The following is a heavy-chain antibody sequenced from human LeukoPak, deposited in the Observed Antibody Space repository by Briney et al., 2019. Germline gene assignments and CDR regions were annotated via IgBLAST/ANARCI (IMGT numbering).Heavy chain of an antibody. CDR2: VNPNSGGT. D-gene: IGHD3-16*02. J-gene: IGHJ4*02. V-gene: IGHV1-2*02. CDR1: GYTFTGYY. CDR3: ARDYDYVWGSYRYLFDY. Sequence: ASVKVSCKASGYTFTGYYMHWVRQAPGQGLEWMGWVNPNSGGTKYAQKFEGRVTMTRDTSIRTAYMELSRLRSEDTAVYYCARDYDYVWGSYRYLFDYWGQGTLVTVSS.